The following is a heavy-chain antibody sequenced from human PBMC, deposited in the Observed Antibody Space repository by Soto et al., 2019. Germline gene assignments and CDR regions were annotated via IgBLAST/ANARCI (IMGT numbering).Heavy chain of an antibody. V-gene: IGHV1-18*01. CDR2: ISCYNGKT. J-gene: IGHJ6*02. CDR1: GYSFTAYG. D-gene: IGHD3-3*01. Sequence: QVQVVQSGDEVKETGASVRVSCKTSGYSFTAYGISWVRQAPGQGLEWMGWISCYNGKTKYAQKVQGRVTMTTDTSTSTAYMEGRSLRSDVTAIYYCARDAPPPELRFLEWHNYDYNGMDVWGQGTTGTVSS. CDR3: ARDAPPPELRFLEWHNYDYNGMDV.